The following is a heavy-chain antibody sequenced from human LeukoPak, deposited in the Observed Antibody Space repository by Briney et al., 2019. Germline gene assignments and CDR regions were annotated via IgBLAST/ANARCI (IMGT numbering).Heavy chain of an antibody. CDR3: ASRLCGGDCDDDS. CDR2: ISSSGSTK. CDR1: GFTFSDYY. J-gene: IGHJ4*02. D-gene: IGHD2-21*02. V-gene: IGHV3-11*04. Sequence: GGSLRLSCAASGFTFSDYYMSWIRQAPGKGLEWVSYISSSGSTKYYADSVRGRFTISRDNAKNSLYLLMNSLRAEDTAVYYCASRLCGGDCDDDSWGQGTLVTVSS.